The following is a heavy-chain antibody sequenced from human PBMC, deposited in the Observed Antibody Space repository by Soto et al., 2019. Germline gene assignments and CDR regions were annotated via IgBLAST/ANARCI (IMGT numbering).Heavy chain of an antibody. Sequence: SLTCAVYGGSFSGYYWSWIRQPPGKGLEWIGEINHSGSTNYNPSLKSRVTISVDTSKNQFSLKLSSVTAADTAVYYCARVVRFVESDPWGQGTLVTVSS. CDR1: GGSFSGYY. CDR2: INHSGST. D-gene: IGHD3-3*01. CDR3: ARVVRFVESDP. J-gene: IGHJ5*02. V-gene: IGHV4-34*01.